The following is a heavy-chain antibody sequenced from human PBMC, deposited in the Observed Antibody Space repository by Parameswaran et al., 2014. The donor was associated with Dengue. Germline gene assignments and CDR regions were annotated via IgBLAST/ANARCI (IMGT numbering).Heavy chain of an antibody. J-gene: IGHJ6*02. CDR2: IYYSGST. Sequence: RWIRQPPGKGLEWIGYIYYSGSTNYNPSLKSRVTISVDTSKNQFSLKLSSVTAADTAVYYCARGGEYYYYGMDVWGQGTTVTVSS. CDR3: ARGGEYYYYGMDV. V-gene: IGHV4-59*01.